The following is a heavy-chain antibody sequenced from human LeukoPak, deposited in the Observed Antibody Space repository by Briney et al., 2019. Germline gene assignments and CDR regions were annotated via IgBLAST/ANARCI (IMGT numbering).Heavy chain of an antibody. CDR1: GYAFAGYY. CDR2: INPNSGGT. Sequence: ASVKVSCKASGYAFAGYYMHWVRQAPGQGLEWMGWINPNSGGTNYAQKFQGRVTMTRDTSISTAYMELSRLRSDDTAVYYCAREHSSGYYFDAFDIWGQGTMVTVSS. CDR3: AREHSSGYYFDAFDI. D-gene: IGHD3-22*01. V-gene: IGHV1-2*02. J-gene: IGHJ3*02.